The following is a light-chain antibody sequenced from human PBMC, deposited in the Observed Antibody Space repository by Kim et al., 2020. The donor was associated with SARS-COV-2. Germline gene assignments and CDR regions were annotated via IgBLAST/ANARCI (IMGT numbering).Light chain of an antibody. Sequence: DIQMTQSPSTLSASIGDRVTITCRASQSISSWLAWYQQKPGKAPKLLIYKASSLESGVPSRFSGSGSGTEFTLTISSLQPDDFATYYCQQYNSYPYTFGQGTKLEI. J-gene: IGKJ2*01. CDR3: QQYNSYPYT. CDR2: KAS. V-gene: IGKV1-5*03. CDR1: QSISSW.